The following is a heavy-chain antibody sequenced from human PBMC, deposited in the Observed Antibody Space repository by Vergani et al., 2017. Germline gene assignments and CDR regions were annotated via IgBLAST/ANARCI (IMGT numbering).Heavy chain of an antibody. D-gene: IGHD6-19*01. CDR2: ISYDGSNK. CDR1: GFTFSSYG. CDR3: ARVLHLAVAKKTAEYFQQ. J-gene: IGHJ1*01. Sequence: QVQLVESGGGVVQPGRSLRLSCAASGFTFSSYGMHWVRQAPGKGLEWVAVISYDGSNKYYADSVKGRFTISRDNSKNTLYLQINRLRAEDTAVYYCARVLHLAVAKKTAEYFQQWGQGILVTVSS. V-gene: IGHV3-30*03.